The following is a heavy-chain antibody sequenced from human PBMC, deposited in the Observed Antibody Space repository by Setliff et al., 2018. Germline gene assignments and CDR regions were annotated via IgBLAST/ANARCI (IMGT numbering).Heavy chain of an antibody. CDR1: GGSISNYY. CDR2: IYYNGRS. J-gene: IGHJ4*02. CDR3: AREGGGSGWTPDS. D-gene: IGHD6-19*01. Sequence: SETLSLTCTVSGGSISNYYWSWIRQSPGKGLEWIGSIYYNGRSDHNPSFQSRVTMSVDRSKNQFSLNLRAMTAADTAVYYCAREGGGSGWTPDSWGQGTLVTVSS. V-gene: IGHV4-59*01.